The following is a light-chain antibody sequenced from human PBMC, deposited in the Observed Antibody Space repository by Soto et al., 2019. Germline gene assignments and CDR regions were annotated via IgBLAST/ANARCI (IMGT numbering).Light chain of an antibody. CDR3: QQINDWHPQWT. CDR1: QSISSY. Sequence: EVVLTQSPDTLSLPPVERPTLSCRPSQSISSYLAWYQQKPGQAPRLLIYDASSRATGIPARFSGSGSGTDFTLTMSSLEPEDFAVYYCQQINDWHPQWTLGQGTKVDIK. V-gene: IGKV3D-11*02. J-gene: IGKJ1*01. CDR2: DAS.